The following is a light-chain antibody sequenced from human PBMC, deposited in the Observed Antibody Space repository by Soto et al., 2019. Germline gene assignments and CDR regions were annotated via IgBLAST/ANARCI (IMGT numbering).Light chain of an antibody. V-gene: IGKV3-20*01. CDR1: PSVSSSY. CDR3: QQSGSSRSIT. Sequence: EIVLTQSPGTLSLSPGERATLSCRASPSVSSSYLAWYQQKPGQAPRLLIYGASSRATGIPDRFSGSGSGTDVTLTISRLEPEDFAVYYCQQSGSSRSITFGQGTRLEIK. CDR2: GAS. J-gene: IGKJ5*01.